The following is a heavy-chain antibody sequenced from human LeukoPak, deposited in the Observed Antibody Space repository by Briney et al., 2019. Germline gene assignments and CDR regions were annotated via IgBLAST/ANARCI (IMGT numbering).Heavy chain of an antibody. D-gene: IGHD2-15*01. Sequence: GGSLRLSCAASGFTFRRYDMSWVRQAPGKGLEWVSAISGNGDSTYYVDSVKGRFTISRDNSKNTRYLQMNSLRAEDTAVYYCALYCSGGSCYSMGGAFDIWGQGTVVTVSS. CDR3: ALYCSGGSCYSMGGAFDI. CDR2: ISGNGDST. V-gene: IGHV3-23*01. J-gene: IGHJ3*02. CDR1: GFTFRRYD.